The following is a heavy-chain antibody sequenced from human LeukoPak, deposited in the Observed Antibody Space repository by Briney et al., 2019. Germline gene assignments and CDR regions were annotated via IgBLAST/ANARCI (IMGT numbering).Heavy chain of an antibody. CDR3: ARGQYTGWGWFDP. Sequence: KPSETLSLTCTVSGGSITSGYYYWSWIRQPAGKGLEWIGRIYNSGSTVYNPSLKSRVTMSIDQSKNQFSLNLTSVTAADTAVYYCARGQYTGWGWFDPWGQGTLVTVSS. D-gene: IGHD3-16*01. V-gene: IGHV4-61*02. J-gene: IGHJ5*02. CDR1: GGSITSGYYY. CDR2: IYNSGST.